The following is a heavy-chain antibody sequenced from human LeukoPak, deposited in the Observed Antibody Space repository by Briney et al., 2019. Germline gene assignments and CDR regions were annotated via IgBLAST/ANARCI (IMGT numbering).Heavy chain of an antibody. Sequence: WGTLRLSCAASGFTFSSYGMSWVRQAPGKGLEWVSAISRSGGSTYYADSVKGRFTISRDNSKDTLYLQMNSLRAEDTAVYYCAKSPGSRSYPHYFDYWGQGTLVTVSS. CDR2: ISRSGGST. CDR1: GFTFSSYG. CDR3: AKSPGSRSYPHYFDY. D-gene: IGHD3-10*01. V-gene: IGHV3-23*01. J-gene: IGHJ4*02.